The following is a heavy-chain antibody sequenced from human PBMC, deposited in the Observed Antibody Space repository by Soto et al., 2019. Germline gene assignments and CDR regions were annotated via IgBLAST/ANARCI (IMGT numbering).Heavy chain of an antibody. CDR1: GFTFSSYE. V-gene: IGHV3-48*03. CDR2: ISSSGSTI. Sequence: GSLRLSCAASGFTFSSYEMNWVRQAPGKGLEWVSYISSSGSTIYYADSVKGRFTISRDNAKNSLYLQMNSLRAEDTAVYYCPRDPLGAEVAVDIRGQGTMVTVSS. D-gene: IGHD3-16*01. J-gene: IGHJ3*02. CDR3: PRDPLGAEVAVDI.